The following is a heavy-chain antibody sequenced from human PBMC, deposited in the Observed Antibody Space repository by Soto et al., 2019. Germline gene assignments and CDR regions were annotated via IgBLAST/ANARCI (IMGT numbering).Heavy chain of an antibody. Sequence: ASVKVSCKASGYTFTSYAMHWVRQAPGQRLEWMGWINAGNGNTKYSQKFQGRVTITRDTSASTAYMELSSLRSEDTAVYYCARGNYDFWSGSPPARGHYFDYWGQGTLVTVSS. CDR3: ARGNYDFWSGSPPARGHYFDY. CDR1: GYTFTSYA. CDR2: INAGNGNT. J-gene: IGHJ4*02. D-gene: IGHD3-3*01. V-gene: IGHV1-3*01.